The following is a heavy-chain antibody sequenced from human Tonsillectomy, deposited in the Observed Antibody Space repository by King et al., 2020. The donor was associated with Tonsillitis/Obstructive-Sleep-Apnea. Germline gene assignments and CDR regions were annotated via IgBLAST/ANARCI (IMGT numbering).Heavy chain of an antibody. D-gene: IGHD3-3*01. CDR1: GFTFSSYA. CDR3: ARDGVDLWSGYYHYYYYMDV. Sequence: VQLVESGGGVDQPGSSLRLSCAASGFTFSSYAMHWVRQAPGKGLEWVAVISYDGSNKYYADSVKGRFTISRDNSKNTLYLQMNSLRAEDTAVYYCARDGVDLWSGYYHYYYYMDVWGKGTTVTVSS. V-gene: IGHV3-30*04. J-gene: IGHJ6*03. CDR2: ISYDGSNK.